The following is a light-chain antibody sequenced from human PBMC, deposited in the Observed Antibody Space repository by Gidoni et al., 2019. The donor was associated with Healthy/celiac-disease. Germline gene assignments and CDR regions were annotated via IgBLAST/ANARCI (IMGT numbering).Light chain of an antibody. J-gene: IGKJ5*01. CDR3: QQYDNRPIT. Sequence: DLHMPQSPSSLSASVGDRVTITCQASQDISNYLHWYQQKPGKAPKLLIYEASNLETGVPSRFSGSGSGTDFTFTISSLQPEDIATYYCQQYDNRPITFGQGTRLEIK. CDR2: EAS. CDR1: QDISNY. V-gene: IGKV1-33*01.